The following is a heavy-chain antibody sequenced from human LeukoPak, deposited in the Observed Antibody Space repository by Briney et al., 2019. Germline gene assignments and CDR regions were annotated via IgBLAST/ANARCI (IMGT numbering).Heavy chain of an antibody. Sequence: GGSLRLSCVASGFPLTDNYVSWVRRAPGQGLEWVSVIYSGGTTYYTDSVKSRFSISRDISKNTVYLKMSSMRGEDTAVYYCARETRWGAPQDYWGQGTLVTVSS. CDR2: IYSGGTT. CDR1: GFPLTDNY. J-gene: IGHJ4*02. D-gene: IGHD1-26*01. V-gene: IGHV3-66*02. CDR3: ARETRWGAPQDY.